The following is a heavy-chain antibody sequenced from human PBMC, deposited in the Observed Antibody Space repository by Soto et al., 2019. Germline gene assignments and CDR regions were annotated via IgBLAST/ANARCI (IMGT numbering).Heavy chain of an antibody. CDR1: VGSLSSYY. Sequence: SETLALTCTVSVGSLSSYYWSWIRQPAGKGLEWIGRIYHSGSTYYNPSLKSRVTISVDTAKNQFSLRLTSVTATDTAVYYCARAHYDTHFPHDSCGQGKRGTVSP. CDR3: ARAHYDTHFPHDS. V-gene: IGHV4-59*05. D-gene: IGHD3-22*01. J-gene: IGHJ5*01. CDR2: IYHSGST.